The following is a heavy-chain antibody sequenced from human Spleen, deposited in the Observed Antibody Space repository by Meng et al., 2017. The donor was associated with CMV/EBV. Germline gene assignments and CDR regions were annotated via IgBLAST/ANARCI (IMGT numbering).Heavy chain of an antibody. Sequence: GGSLRLSCAASGFTFSSYGMHWVRQAPGKGLEWVAFIRYDGSNKYYADSVKGRFTISRDNSKNTLYLQMNSLRAEDTAVYYCARDNVDTATYGAFDIWGQGTMVTVSS. J-gene: IGHJ3*02. V-gene: IGHV3-30*02. CDR1: GFTFSSYG. D-gene: IGHD5-18*01. CDR3: ARDNVDTATYGAFDI. CDR2: IRYDGSNK.